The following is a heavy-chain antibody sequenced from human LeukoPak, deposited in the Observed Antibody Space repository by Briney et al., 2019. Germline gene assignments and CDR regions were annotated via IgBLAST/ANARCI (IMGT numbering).Heavy chain of an antibody. CDR2: FEPEDGGR. CDR3: TAGRRYSLFDY. J-gene: IGHJ4*02. Sequence: GPVKGSLKGSGNTLTELSLPLVRTAPGKGLEWMGGFEPEDGGRLYAQNFQGRVTTTEDTSTDTAYMELSSLSSEDTAVYYCTAGRRYSLFDYWGQGTLVIVSS. CDR1: GNTLTELS. V-gene: IGHV1-24*01. D-gene: IGHD5-18*01.